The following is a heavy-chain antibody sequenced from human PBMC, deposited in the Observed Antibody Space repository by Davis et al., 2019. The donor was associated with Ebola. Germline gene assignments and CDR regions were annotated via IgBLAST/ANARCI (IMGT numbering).Heavy chain of an antibody. J-gene: IGHJ4*02. V-gene: IGHV3-23*01. CDR1: GFTFSSYA. D-gene: IGHD2-2*02. CDR2: VSDDGVAT. Sequence: GESLKISCAASGFTFSSYAMSWVRQAPGKGLEWVSGVSDDGVATYFADSVRGRFTISRDNSKNTFHLQMNGLRAEDTAVYYCAKFRGGDLPIYFFDYWGQGTLVIVSS. CDR3: AKFRGGDLPIYFFDY.